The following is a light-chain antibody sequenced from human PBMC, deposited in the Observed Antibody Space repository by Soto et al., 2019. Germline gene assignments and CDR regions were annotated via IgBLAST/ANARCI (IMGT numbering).Light chain of an antibody. V-gene: IGKV1-39*01. CDR1: QTISNY. CDR3: QQSYSSPRYT. J-gene: IGKJ2*01. Sequence: DIQMTQSPSSLSASVGDRVTITCRASQTISNYLNWYQVKPGKAPKVLIYAASSLQSGVPSRFSGSGSGTDFTLTISSLQPEDFATYYCQQSYSSPRYTFGQGTKLEIK. CDR2: AAS.